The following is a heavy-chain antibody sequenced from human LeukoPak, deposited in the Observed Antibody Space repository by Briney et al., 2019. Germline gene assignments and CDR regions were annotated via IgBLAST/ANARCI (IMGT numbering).Heavy chain of an antibody. CDR2: ISSSGSTI. CDR3: ADLGMRRYYDSSGYYSAY. J-gene: IGHJ4*02. Sequence: GGSLRLSCAASGFTFSSYEMNWVRQAPGKGLEWVLYISSSGSTIYYADSVKGRFTISRDNAKNSLYLQMNSLRAEDTAVYYCADLGMRRYYDSSGYYSAYWGQGTLVTVSS. V-gene: IGHV3-48*03. D-gene: IGHD3-22*01. CDR1: GFTFSSYE.